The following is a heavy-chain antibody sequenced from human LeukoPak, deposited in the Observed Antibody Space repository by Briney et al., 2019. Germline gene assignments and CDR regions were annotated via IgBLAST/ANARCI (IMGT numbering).Heavy chain of an antibody. D-gene: IGHD3-16*02. CDR3: ASPDKIVSNGFDY. Sequence: SETLSLTCAVYGGSFSGYYWSWIRQPPGKGLEWIGEINHSGSTNYNPSLKSRVTISVDTSKNQFSLKLSSVTAADTAVYYCASPDKIVSNGFDYWGQGTLVTVSS. J-gene: IGHJ4*02. V-gene: IGHV4-34*01. CDR2: INHSGST. CDR1: GGSFSGYY.